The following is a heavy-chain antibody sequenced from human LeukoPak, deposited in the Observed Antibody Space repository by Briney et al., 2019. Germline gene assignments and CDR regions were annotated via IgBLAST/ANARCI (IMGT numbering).Heavy chain of an antibody. CDR3: ARGLQPQSKYTLGY. J-gene: IGHJ4*02. V-gene: IGHV3-53*01. CDR2: IYSDGRT. D-gene: IGHD2-2*02. CDR1: GFTVSSNY. Sequence: GGSLRLSCAASGFTVSSNYMSWVRQAPGTGLEWVSVIYSDGRTYYADSVKGRFTISRDNAENSLFLQMNSLRVEDTAIYYCARGLQPQSKYTLGYWGQGTLVTVSS.